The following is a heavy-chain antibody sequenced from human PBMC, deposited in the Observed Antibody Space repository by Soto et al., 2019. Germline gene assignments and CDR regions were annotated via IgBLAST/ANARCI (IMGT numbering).Heavy chain of an antibody. J-gene: IGHJ4*02. CDR1: GFSLSTSGMR. D-gene: IGHD2-15*01. V-gene: IGHV2-70*04. Sequence: SGPTLVNPTQPLTLTCTFSGFSLSTSGMRVSWIRQPPGKALEWLARIDWDDDKFYNTSLKTRLTISKDSSKNQVVLTMTNMYPVDTAMYYCARMFHCSGGTCPFDYWGQGALVTVSS. CDR3: ARMFHCSGGTCPFDY. CDR2: IDWDDDK.